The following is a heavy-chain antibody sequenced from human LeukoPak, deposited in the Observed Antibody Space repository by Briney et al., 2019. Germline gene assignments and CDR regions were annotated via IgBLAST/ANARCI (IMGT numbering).Heavy chain of an antibody. D-gene: IGHD3-22*01. Sequence: GGSLRLSCAASGLTFSSYAMSWVRQAPVKALEWVSAIGGSGGSTYYADSVKGRFTISRDNSKNTLYLQMNSLRAEDTAIYICAKTVPGGYLTDYWGQGTLVTVSS. J-gene: IGHJ4*02. V-gene: IGHV3-23*01. CDR1: GLTFSSYA. CDR2: IGGSGGST. CDR3: AKTVPGGYLTDY.